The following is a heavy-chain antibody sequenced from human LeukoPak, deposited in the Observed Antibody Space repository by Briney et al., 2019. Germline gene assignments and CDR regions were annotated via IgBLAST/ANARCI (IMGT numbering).Heavy chain of an antibody. V-gene: IGHV1-2*06. CDR2: INPNSGGT. J-gene: IGHJ6*02. Sequence: ASVKVSCKASGYTFTGYYMHWVRQAPGQGLEWMGRINPNSGGTNYAQKFQGSVTMTRDTSISTAYMELSRLRSDDTAVYYCASQRNWNVYYYGMDVWGQGTTVTVSS. CDR1: GYTFTGYY. D-gene: IGHD1-20*01. CDR3: ASQRNWNVYYYGMDV.